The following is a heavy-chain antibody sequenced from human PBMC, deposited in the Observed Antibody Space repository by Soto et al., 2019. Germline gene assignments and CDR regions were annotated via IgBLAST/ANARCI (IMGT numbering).Heavy chain of an antibody. CDR2: INPNSGGT. J-gene: IGHJ3*02. V-gene: IGHV1-2*04. Sequence: XSVKVSCTASGYPFTGYYMHWVRQAPGQGLEWMGWINPNSGGTNYAQKFQCWVTMTRDTSISTAYMELSRLRSDDTAVYYCERGRKTGRDAFDIWGQGTMVTVSS. CDR1: GYPFTGYY. CDR3: ERGRKTGRDAFDI. D-gene: IGHD1-1*01.